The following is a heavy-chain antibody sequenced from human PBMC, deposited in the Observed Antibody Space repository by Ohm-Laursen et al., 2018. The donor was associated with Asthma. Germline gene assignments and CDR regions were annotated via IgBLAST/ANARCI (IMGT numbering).Heavy chain of an antibody. CDR1: GFTFSSYA. CDR3: ARGGAGYYDILTGSHSAFDY. V-gene: IGHV3-48*01. D-gene: IGHD3-9*01. Sequence: SLRLSCAASGFTFSSYAMSWVRQAPGKGLEWVAYISPSSSPIYYGGSVKGRFTISRDNSKNTVDLQMNSLRAEDTAVYYCARGGAGYYDILTGSHSAFDYWGQGTLVTVSS. J-gene: IGHJ4*02. CDR2: ISPSSSPI.